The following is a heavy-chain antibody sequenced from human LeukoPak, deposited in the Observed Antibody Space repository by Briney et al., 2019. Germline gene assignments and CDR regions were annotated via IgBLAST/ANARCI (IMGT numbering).Heavy chain of an antibody. J-gene: IGHJ5*02. V-gene: IGHV4-39*07. D-gene: IGHD5-18*01. CDR2: IYYSGST. CDR3: ARCGYSYGLINNWFDP. Sequence: PSETLSLTCTVSGGSISNNYWGWIRQPPGKGLEWIGNIYYSGSTYYNPSLKSRVTISVDTSKNQFSLRLTSVTAADTAVYYCARCGYSYGLINNWFDPWGQGTLVTVSS. CDR1: GGSISNNY.